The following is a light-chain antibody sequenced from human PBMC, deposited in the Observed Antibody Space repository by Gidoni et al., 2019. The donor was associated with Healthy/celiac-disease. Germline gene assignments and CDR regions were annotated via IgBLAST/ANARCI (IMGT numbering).Light chain of an antibody. CDR2: DAS. Sequence: DIQMTQSPSTLSASVGDRITITCRASQSISNWLDWYQQKPGNAPKLLIYDASSLESGVPSRFSGSGSGTEFTLTISSLQPDDFATYYCQQYNSYSRGITFGPXTKVDIK. V-gene: IGKV1-5*01. CDR3: QQYNSYSRGIT. CDR1: QSISNW. J-gene: IGKJ3*01.